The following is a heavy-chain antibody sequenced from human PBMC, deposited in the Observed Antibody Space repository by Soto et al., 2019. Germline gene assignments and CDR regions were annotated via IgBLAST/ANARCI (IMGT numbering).Heavy chain of an antibody. D-gene: IGHD3-22*01. J-gene: IGHJ4*02. CDR2: ISYDGSNK. V-gene: IGHV3-30*03. Sequence: QVQLVESGGGVVQPGRSLRLSCADSGLSFSSYGMHWVRQAPGEGLEWVAAISYDGSNKNYLASVEGRFTISRDNSKTXXWRRRHSLGPEDTAVYYWAGDSDYHSSRGYYVCDYWGRGSLGTVSS. CDR3: AGDSDYHSSRGYYVCDY. CDR1: GLSFSSYG.